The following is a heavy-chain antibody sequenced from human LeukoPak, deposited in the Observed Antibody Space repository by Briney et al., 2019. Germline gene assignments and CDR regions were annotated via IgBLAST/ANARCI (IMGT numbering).Heavy chain of an antibody. CDR3: ARDSPDYSIGYYYYGMDV. D-gene: IGHD4-11*01. CDR1: GFTFSSYW. CDR2: INSDGSST. J-gene: IGHJ6*02. V-gene: IGHV3-74*01. Sequence: GGSLRLSCAASGFTFSSYWMHWVRQAPGKGLVWVSRINSDGSSTSYADSVKGRFTISRDNAKNSLYLQMNSLRAEDTAVYYCARDSPDYSIGYYYYGMDVWGQGTTVTVSS.